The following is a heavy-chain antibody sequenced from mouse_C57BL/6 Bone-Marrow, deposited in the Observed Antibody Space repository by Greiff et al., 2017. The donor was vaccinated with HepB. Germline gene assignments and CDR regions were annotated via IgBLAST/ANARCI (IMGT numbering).Heavy chain of an antibody. CDR3: ARNPPYYRLRGWYFDV. D-gene: IGHD2-12*01. V-gene: IGHV1-7*01. CDR1: GYTFTSYW. Sequence: QVQLQQSGAELAKPGASVKLSCKASGYTFTSYWMHWVKQRPGQGLEWIGYINPSSGYTKYNQKFKDKATLTADKSSITAYMQLSSLTYEDSAVYYCARNPPYYRLRGWYFDVWGTGTTVTVSS. J-gene: IGHJ1*03. CDR2: INPSSGYT.